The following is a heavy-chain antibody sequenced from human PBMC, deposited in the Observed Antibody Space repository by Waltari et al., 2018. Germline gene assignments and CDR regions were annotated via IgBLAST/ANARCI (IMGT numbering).Heavy chain of an antibody. Sequence: QVQLVESGGGVVQPGRSLRLSCEASGFTFTSYAMNWVRQAPGKGLEWVALISYAGSSKYYADYVKGRFTISRDNPKNTLYLQMNSLRAEDTAVYYCARDGYDSSGYYFDYWGQGTLATVSS. CDR2: ISYAGSSK. D-gene: IGHD3-22*01. V-gene: IGHV3-30*01. CDR3: ARDGYDSSGYYFDY. CDR1: GFTFTSYA. J-gene: IGHJ4*02.